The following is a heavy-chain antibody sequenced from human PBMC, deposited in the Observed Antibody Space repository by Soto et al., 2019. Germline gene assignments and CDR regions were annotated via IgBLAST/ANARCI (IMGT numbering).Heavy chain of an antibody. V-gene: IGHV4-30-4*01. CDR3: ARERPDGSRLDP. J-gene: IGHJ5*02. CDR2: IYYSGST. D-gene: IGHD6-13*01. Sequence: SETLSLHCTVSGGSISRGGYYWGWVRQPPGKGLEWIGYIYYSGSTYYNPSLKSRVTISVDTSKNQFSLKLSSVTAADTAVYYCARERPDGSRLDPWGQGTLVTVSS. CDR1: GGSISRGGYY.